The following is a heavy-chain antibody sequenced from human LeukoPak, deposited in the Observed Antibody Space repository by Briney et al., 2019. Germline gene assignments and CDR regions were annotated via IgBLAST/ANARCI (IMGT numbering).Heavy chain of an antibody. CDR3: ARVRCSSTSCYGSNY. V-gene: IGHV1-18*01. Sequence: ASVKVSCKASGGTFSSYAISWVRQAPGQGLEWMGWISAYNGNTNYAQKLQGRVTMTTDTSTSTAYMELRSLRSDDTAVYYCARVRCSSTSCYGSNYWGQGTLVTVSS. CDR1: GGTFSSYA. CDR2: ISAYNGNT. D-gene: IGHD2-2*01. J-gene: IGHJ4*02.